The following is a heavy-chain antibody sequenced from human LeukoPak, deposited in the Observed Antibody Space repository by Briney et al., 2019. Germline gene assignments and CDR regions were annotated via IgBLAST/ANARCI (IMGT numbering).Heavy chain of an antibody. J-gene: IGHJ4*02. D-gene: IGHD3-22*01. CDR3: ADLGTTYYYDRSTY. Sequence: PGGSLRLSGAASGFSFSSYAMSWVRQAPGKGLEWVSGISSSGGSPYYADSVQGRFTISRDNSKNTLFLQMTGLRAEDTAVYYCADLGTTYYYDRSTYWGQGTLVAVSS. CDR1: GFSFSSYA. CDR2: ISSSGGSP. V-gene: IGHV3-23*01.